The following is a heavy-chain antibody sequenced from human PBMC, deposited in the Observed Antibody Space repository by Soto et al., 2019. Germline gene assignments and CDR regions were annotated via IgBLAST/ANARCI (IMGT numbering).Heavy chain of an antibody. CDR1: GGSISSYY. J-gene: IGHJ5*02. V-gene: IGHV4-59*08. CDR3: ARHLLWDWFDP. D-gene: IGHD2-21*01. CDR2: IYYSGST. Sequence: QVQLQESGPGLLKPSETLSLTCTVSGGSISSYYWSWIRQPPGKVLEWIGDIYYSGSTNYNPSLKSPINTSVNPAKNHFPLKLSSLTSADTAVYYCARHLLWDWFDPWGQGTLVTVSS.